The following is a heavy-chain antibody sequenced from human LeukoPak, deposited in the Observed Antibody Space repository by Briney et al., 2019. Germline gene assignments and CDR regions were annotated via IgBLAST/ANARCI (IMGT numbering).Heavy chain of an antibody. J-gene: IGHJ6*02. CDR3: ARDKLLMVYAIPYYYHGMDV. Sequence: PGRSLRLSCAASGFTFSSYAMHWVRQAPGKGLEWVAVISYDGSNKYYADSVKGRFTISRDNSKNTLYLQMNSLRAEDTAVYYCARDKLLMVYAIPYYYHGMDVWGQGTTVTVSS. CDR1: GFTFSSYA. CDR2: ISYDGSNK. D-gene: IGHD2-8*01. V-gene: IGHV3-30-3*01.